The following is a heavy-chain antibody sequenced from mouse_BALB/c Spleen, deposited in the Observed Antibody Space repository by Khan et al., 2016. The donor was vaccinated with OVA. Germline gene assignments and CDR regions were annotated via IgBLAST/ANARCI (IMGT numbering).Heavy chain of an antibody. CDR3: ESYDYDYDGAFAY. Sequence: EVQLQESGPSLVKPSQTLSLTCSVTGDSITSGYWNWIRKFPGNKLEYMGYISYSGSTYYNPSLISRISITRDTSKNQYYLQLNSVTTEDTATYSCESYDYDYDGAFAYWGQGTLVTVSA. D-gene: IGHD2-4*01. V-gene: IGHV3-8*02. J-gene: IGHJ3*01. CDR1: GDSITSGY. CDR2: ISYSGST.